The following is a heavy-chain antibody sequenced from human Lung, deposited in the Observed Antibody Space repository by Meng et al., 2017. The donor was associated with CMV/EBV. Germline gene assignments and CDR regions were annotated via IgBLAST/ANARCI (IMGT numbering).Heavy chain of an antibody. CDR2: IKRDGSEK. J-gene: IGHJ3*01. V-gene: IGHV3-7*01. CDR1: GFTLSNYW. D-gene: IGHD3-22*01. Sequence: GGSLRLXXAASGFTLSNYWMSWVRQAPGKGLEWVANIKRDGSEKYYVDSVTGRFTISRDNAKNSLYLQMNSLRAEDTAVYYCARVHSSKSGDAFDVWGQGTMVTVSS. CDR3: ARVHSSKSGDAFDV.